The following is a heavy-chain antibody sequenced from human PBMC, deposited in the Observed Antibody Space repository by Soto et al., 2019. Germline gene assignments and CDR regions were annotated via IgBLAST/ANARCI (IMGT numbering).Heavy chain of an antibody. CDR2: IYPGDSDT. CDR1: GYSFTSYW. J-gene: IGHJ4*02. Sequence: VESVKISCXGSGYSFTSYWIGWVRQMPGKGLEWMGIIYPGDSDTRYSPSFQGQVTISADKSISTAYLQWSSLKASDTAMSYCARQMGARREKPGFDYWGQGTLVTVSS. V-gene: IGHV5-51*01. D-gene: IGHD1-26*01. CDR3: ARQMGARREKPGFDY.